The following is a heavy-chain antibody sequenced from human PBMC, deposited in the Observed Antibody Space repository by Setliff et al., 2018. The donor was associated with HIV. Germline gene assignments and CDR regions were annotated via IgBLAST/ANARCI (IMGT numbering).Heavy chain of an antibody. D-gene: IGHD3-3*01. Sequence: PSETLSLTCVVSGYSISSSYWWGWIRQPPGKGLEWIGWIGYIYKGGSTYYNPSLKSRVTMSEDTSKNQFSLKLRSVTAVDTAVYYCARVPFTTGFDYWGQGILVTVSS. V-gene: IGHV4-28*03. CDR2: IYKGGST. CDR1: GYSISSSYW. CDR3: ARVPFTTGFDY. J-gene: IGHJ4*02.